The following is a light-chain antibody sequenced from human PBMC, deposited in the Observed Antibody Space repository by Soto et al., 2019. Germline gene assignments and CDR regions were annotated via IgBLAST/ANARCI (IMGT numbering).Light chain of an antibody. Sequence: EILSTQSPGTLSLSPWERPTLSCRASQGIGDTFAWYQHKPGQTPRLLIYAASNMATGIPARFSGSGSGADFTLTISSLEPEDFALYYCQQHINWPLTFGGGTKVDIK. V-gene: IGKV3-11*01. J-gene: IGKJ4*01. CDR2: AAS. CDR3: QQHINWPLT. CDR1: QGIGDT.